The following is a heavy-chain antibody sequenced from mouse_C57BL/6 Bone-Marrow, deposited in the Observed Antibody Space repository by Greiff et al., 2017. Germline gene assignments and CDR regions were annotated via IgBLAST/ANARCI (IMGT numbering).Heavy chain of an antibody. J-gene: IGHJ4*01. Sequence: EVHLVESGGGLVQPGGSLSLSCAASGFTFTDYYMSWVRQPPGKALEWLGFIRNKANGYTTEYSASVKGRFTISRDNSQSILYLQMNDLRAEDSATYYCARCGTGYAMDYWGQGTSVTVSS. CDR3: ARCGTGYAMDY. CDR1: GFTFTDYY. D-gene: IGHD3-3*01. V-gene: IGHV7-3*01. CDR2: IRNKANGYTT.